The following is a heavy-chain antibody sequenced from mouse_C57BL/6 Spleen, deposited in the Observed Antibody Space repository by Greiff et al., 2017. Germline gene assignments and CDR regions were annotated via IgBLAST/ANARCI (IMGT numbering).Heavy chain of an antibody. CDR3: VHYCGRSRYYAMDY. D-gene: IGHD1-1*01. CDR2: IDPETGGT. V-gene: IGHV1-15*01. CDR1: GYTFTDYE. Sequence: QVHVKQPGAELVRPGASVTLSCKASGYTFTDYEMHWVKQTPVHGLEWIGAIDPETGGTAYNQKFKGKAILTADKSSSTAYMELRSLTSGDSAVYYCVHYCGRSRYYAMDYWGQGTSVTVSS. J-gene: IGHJ4*01.